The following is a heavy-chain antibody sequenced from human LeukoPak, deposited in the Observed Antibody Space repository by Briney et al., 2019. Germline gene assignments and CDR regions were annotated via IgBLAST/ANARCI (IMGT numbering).Heavy chain of an antibody. CDR1: GFTFSGSA. D-gene: IGHD3-3*01. CDR2: IRSKANSYAT. J-gene: IGHJ5*02. V-gene: IGHV3-73*01. CDR3: TRPLRKRTGGYYDFWSGYHT. Sequence: GGSLRLSCAASGFTFSGSAMHWVRQASGKGLEWVGRIRSKANSYATAYAASVKGRFTISRDDSKNTAYLQMNSLKTEDTAVYYCTRPLRKRTGGYYDFWSGYHTWGQGTLVTVSS.